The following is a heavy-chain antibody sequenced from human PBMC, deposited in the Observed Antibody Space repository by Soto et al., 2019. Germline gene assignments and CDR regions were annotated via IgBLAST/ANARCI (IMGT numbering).Heavy chain of an antibody. Sequence: GGSLRLSCAASGFTFSSYAMSWVRQAPGKGLEWVSSISSSSSYIYYADSVKGRFTISRDNAKNSLYLQMNSLRAEDTAVYYCARAGLYYDFWSGSVDWFDPWGQGTLVTVSS. J-gene: IGHJ5*02. CDR2: ISSSSSYI. V-gene: IGHV3-21*01. CDR3: ARAGLYYDFWSGSVDWFDP. CDR1: GFTFSSYA. D-gene: IGHD3-3*01.